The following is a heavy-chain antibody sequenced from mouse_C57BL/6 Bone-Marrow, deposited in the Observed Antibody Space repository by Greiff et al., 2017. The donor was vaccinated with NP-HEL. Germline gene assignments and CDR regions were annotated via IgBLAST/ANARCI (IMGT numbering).Heavy chain of an antibody. CDR3: AREWRDY. Sequence: QVQLQQSGAELVRPGTSVKVSCTASGYAFTNYLIEWVKQRPGQGLEWIGVINPGSGGTNYNEKFKGKLTLTTDKSSSTAYMQLSSLTSEGSAVYFCAREWRDYWGQGTTLTVSS. CDR2: INPGSGGT. D-gene: IGHD1-3*01. V-gene: IGHV1-54*01. CDR1: GYAFTNYL. J-gene: IGHJ2*01.